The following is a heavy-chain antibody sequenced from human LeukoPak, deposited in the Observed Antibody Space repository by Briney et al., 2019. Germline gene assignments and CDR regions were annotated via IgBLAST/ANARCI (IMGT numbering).Heavy chain of an antibody. CDR2: ISAYNGNT. CDR3: GREEAKGGYFDY. J-gene: IGHJ4*02. V-gene: IGHV1-18*01. CDR1: GYTFTSYG. D-gene: IGHD1-26*01. Sequence: ASVTVSRKASGYTFTSYGISWVRQAPGQGLEWMGWISAYNGNTNYAQKLQGRVTMTTDTSTSTAYMELRSLRSDDTAVYYCGREEAKGGYFDYWGQGTLVTVSS.